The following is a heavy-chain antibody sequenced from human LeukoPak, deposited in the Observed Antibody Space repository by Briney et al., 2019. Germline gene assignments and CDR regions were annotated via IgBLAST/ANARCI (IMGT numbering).Heavy chain of an antibody. CDR1: GFTFRDAW. V-gene: IGHV3-15*01. CDR2: IKSKVDGGTT. Sequence: SGGSLRLSCAASGFTFRDAWMSWVRQAPGKGLEWVGRIKSKVDGGTTDYAAPVKGRFTISRDDSKNTLYLQMNSLKTEDTAVYYCLWWNYWGQGTLVTVPS. CDR3: LWWNY. J-gene: IGHJ4*02. D-gene: IGHD2-21*01.